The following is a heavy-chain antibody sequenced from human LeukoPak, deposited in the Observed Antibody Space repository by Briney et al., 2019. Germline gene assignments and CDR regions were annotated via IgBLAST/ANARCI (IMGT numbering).Heavy chain of an antibody. Sequence: SGGSLRLSCAASGFTFSSYWMSWVRQAPGKGLEWVANIKQDGSEKYYVDSVKGRFTISRDNAKNSLYLQMNSLRAEDTAVYYCARDPTYCDYVWGSYRYPDYWGQGTLVTVSS. V-gene: IGHV3-7*01. D-gene: IGHD3-16*02. CDR2: IKQDGSEK. CDR1: GFTFSSYW. J-gene: IGHJ4*02. CDR3: ARDPTYCDYVWGSYRYPDY.